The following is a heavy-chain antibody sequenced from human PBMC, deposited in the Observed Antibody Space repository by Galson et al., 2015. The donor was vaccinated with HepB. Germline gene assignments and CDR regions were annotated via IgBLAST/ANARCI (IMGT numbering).Heavy chain of an antibody. D-gene: IGHD3-22*01. V-gene: IGHV2-5*02. CDR2: IYGGEDK. J-gene: IGHJ5*02. CDR3: AHTPGDSSAYKNWFDT. CDR1: GISFSPNGVG. Sequence: PALVKPTQTLTLTCTFSGISFSPNGVGVGWFRQPPGKALEWLAVIYGGEDKRYSSSLQTRLTLPKDTSKDQVVLILADMNPVDTGTYYCAHTPGDSSAYKNWFDTWGQGTPVTVSS.